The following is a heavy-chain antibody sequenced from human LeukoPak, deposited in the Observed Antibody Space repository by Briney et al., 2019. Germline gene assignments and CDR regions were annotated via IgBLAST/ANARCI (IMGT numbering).Heavy chain of an antibody. D-gene: IGHD3-9*01. Sequence: GGSLRLSCAASGFTFDDYAMHWVRQAPGKGLEWVSGISWNSGSIGYADSVKGRFTISRDNAKNSLYLQMNSLRAEDTAVYYCAKDPHYDILTGIFDYWGQGTLVTVSS. CDR3: AKDPHYDILTGIFDY. CDR1: GFTFDDYA. V-gene: IGHV3-9*01. J-gene: IGHJ4*02. CDR2: ISWNSGSI.